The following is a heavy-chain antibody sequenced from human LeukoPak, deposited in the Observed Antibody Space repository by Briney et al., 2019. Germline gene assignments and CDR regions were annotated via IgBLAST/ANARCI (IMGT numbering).Heavy chain of an antibody. J-gene: IGHJ3*02. CDR1: GFTFSSYV. CDR3: ARPYRWRSGSYVTHAFDI. Sequence: GGSLRLSCAASGFTFSSYVMSWVRQAPGKGLEWVSPISSSSSYIYYADSVKGRFTISRDNAKNSLYLQMNSLRAEDTAVYYCARPYRWRSGSYVTHAFDIWGQGTMVTVSS. CDR2: ISSSSSYI. D-gene: IGHD1-26*01. V-gene: IGHV3-21*01.